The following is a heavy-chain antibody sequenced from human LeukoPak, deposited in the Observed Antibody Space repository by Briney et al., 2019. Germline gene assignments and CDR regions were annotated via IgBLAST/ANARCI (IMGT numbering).Heavy chain of an antibody. CDR1: DDSIRTNHYY. V-gene: IGHV4-39*07. Sequence: KTSETLSLTCTVSDDSIRTNHYYWGWIRQPPGKGLEWIGYIYHSGSTYYSPSLKSRVTISVDRSKNQFSLKLSSVTAADTAVYYCARGYGAAAGPSGEYFQHWGQGTLVTVSS. D-gene: IGHD6-13*01. CDR2: IYHSGST. CDR3: ARGYGAAAGPSGEYFQH. J-gene: IGHJ1*01.